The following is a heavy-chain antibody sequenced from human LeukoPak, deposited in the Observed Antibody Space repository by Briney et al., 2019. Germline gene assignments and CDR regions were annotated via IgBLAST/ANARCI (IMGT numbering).Heavy chain of an antibody. CDR3: ARGLVVVVPAAKAFDI. Sequence: SETLSLTCTVSGGSVSSYYWSWIRQPPGKGLEWSGYIYYSGSTNYNPSLKSRVTISVDTSKNQFSLKLSSVTAADTAVYYCARGLVVVVPAAKAFDIWGQGTMATVSS. CDR2: IYYSGST. V-gene: IGHV4-59*02. CDR1: GGSVSSYY. J-gene: IGHJ3*02. D-gene: IGHD2-2*01.